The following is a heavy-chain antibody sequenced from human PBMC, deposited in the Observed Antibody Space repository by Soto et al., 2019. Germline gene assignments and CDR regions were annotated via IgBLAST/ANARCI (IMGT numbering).Heavy chain of an antibody. CDR3: ARGEQLASYNWFDP. J-gene: IGHJ5*02. V-gene: IGHV4-30-4*01. CDR2: IYYSGST. Sequence: SETLSLTCTVSGGSISSGDYYWSWIRQPPGKGLEWIGYIYYSGSTYYNPSLKSRVTISVDTSKNQFSLKLSSVTAADAAVYYCARGEQLASYNWFDPWGQGTLVTVSS. CDR1: GGSISSGDYY. D-gene: IGHD6-6*01.